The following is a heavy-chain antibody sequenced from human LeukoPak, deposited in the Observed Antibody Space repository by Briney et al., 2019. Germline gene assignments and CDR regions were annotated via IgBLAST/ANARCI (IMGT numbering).Heavy chain of an antibody. CDR2: IYSGGST. D-gene: IGHD3-22*01. Sequence: GGSLRLSCAASGFTFSNYVMNWVRQAPGKGLEWVSVIYSGGSTYYADSVKGRFTISRDNSKNTLYLQMNSLRAEDTAVYYCASQTYYYDSSGYYRPYYFDYWGQGTLVTVSS. J-gene: IGHJ4*02. CDR1: GFTFSNYV. CDR3: ASQTYYYDSSGYYRPYYFDY. V-gene: IGHV3-66*04.